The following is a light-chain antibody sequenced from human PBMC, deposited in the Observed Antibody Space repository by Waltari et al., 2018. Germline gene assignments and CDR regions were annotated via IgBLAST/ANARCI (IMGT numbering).Light chain of an antibody. CDR3: YSSDSTGLRV. J-gene: IGLJ1*01. Sequence: SYELTQTPSVSVSPGQTARITCSGHELPRKYAYWFQQKSGPAPRLVIYEDTKRPSGNPERFSGSSSGTVATLTITGAQVDDEADYYCYSSDSTGLRVFGGGTTVVVL. V-gene: IGLV3-10*01. CDR2: EDT. CDR1: ELPRKY.